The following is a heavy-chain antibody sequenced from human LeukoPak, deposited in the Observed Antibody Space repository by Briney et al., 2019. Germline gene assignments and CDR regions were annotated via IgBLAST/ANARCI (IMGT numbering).Heavy chain of an antibody. CDR2: ISGSGETT. Sequence: GGSLRLSCAASGFSFSNFAMSWVRQAPGKGLEWVSAISGSGETTYYADPVKGRFTISRDNSNNTLYLQMNSLRAEDTAMYYCAREYYDNSGGEDAFDIWGPGTMVTVSS. V-gene: IGHV3-23*01. J-gene: IGHJ3*02. CDR3: AREYYDNSGGEDAFDI. CDR1: GFSFSNFA. D-gene: IGHD3-22*01.